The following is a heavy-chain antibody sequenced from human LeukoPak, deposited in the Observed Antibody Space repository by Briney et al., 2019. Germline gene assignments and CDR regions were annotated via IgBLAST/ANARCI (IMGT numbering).Heavy chain of an antibody. D-gene: IGHD2-15*01. J-gene: IGHJ4*02. CDR2: INHSGST. CDR1: GGSFSGYY. Sequence: PSETLSLTCAVSGGSFSGYYWSWVRQSPEKGLEWIGEINHSGSTNYNPSLKSRVTISVDRAKNQFSLKVTSVTAADTAVYYCARGGGYCSGGSCYSDFWGQGDLVTVSS. V-gene: IGHV4-34*01. CDR3: ARGGGYCSGGSCYSDF.